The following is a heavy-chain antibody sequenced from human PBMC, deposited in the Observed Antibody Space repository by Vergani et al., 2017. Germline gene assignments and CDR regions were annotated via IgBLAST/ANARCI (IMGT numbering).Heavy chain of an antibody. CDR1: GGSISSGSYY. V-gene: IGHV4-61*02. D-gene: IGHD6-13*01. CDR3: AREAGSSWVNWFYP. J-gene: IGHJ5*02. CDR2: IYTSGST. Sequence: QVQLQESGPGLVKPSQTLSLTCTVSGGSISSGSYYWSWIRQPAGKGLEWIGRIYTSGSTNYNPSLKSRVTISVDTSKNQFSLKLSSVTAADTAVYYCAREAGSSWVNWFYPWGRGTLVTVSS.